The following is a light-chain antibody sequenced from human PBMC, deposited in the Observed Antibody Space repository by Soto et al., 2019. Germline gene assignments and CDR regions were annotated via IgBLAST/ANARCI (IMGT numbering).Light chain of an antibody. CDR3: QQYNNWPLT. Sequence: EIVMTQSPATLSVSPGERATLSCRASQSISSNLAWYQQKPGQAPRLLIYGISTRATGIPARFSGSGSGTEFTLTISNLQSEDFAVYYCQQYNNWPLTFGQGTKVDIK. J-gene: IGKJ1*01. CDR2: GIS. V-gene: IGKV3-15*01. CDR1: QSISSN.